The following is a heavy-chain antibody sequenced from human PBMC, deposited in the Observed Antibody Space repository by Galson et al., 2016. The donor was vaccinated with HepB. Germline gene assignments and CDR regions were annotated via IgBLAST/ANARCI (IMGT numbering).Heavy chain of an antibody. CDR2: IKPDGSEK. D-gene: IGHD3-22*01. CDR3: ALYYYDTSGLVEYFQQ. V-gene: IGHV3-7*03. Sequence: SLRLSCATSGFTFSSVWMSWVRQAPGKGLEWVANIKPDGSEKYYVDSLKGRFTISRDNAKNSLYLQMNSLRAEDTAVYYCALYYYDTSGLVEYFQQWGQGTRVTVSS. CDR1: GFTFSSVW. J-gene: IGHJ1*01.